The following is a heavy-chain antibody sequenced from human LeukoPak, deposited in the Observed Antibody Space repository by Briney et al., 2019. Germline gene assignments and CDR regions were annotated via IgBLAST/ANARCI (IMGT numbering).Heavy chain of an antibody. Sequence: GGSLRLSCTASGFTFSDYWMHWVRQAPGKGLVWVSRINSDGSRTNYADCVKGRFTISRDNAKNTVFLQMNSLRAEDAAVYYCARVITGSTYGQFDYWGQGALDTVSS. CDR2: INSDGSRT. V-gene: IGHV3-74*01. D-gene: IGHD5-18*01. CDR1: GFTFSDYW. J-gene: IGHJ4*02. CDR3: ARVITGSTYGQFDY.